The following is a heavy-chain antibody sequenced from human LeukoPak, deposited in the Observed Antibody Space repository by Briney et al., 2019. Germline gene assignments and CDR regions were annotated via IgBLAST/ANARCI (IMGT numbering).Heavy chain of an antibody. V-gene: IGHV3-23*01. D-gene: IGHD5-18*01. Sequence: GGSLRLSCAASGFTFNSFAMTWVRQAPGKGLEWVSGISGSSGSTYYADSVKGRFTISRDNAKNSLYLQMNSLRAEDTASYYCARAETTGIQVWLPVHNWGQGTLVTVSS. J-gene: IGHJ4*02. CDR3: ARAETTGIQVWLPVHN. CDR2: ISGSSGST. CDR1: GFTFNSFA.